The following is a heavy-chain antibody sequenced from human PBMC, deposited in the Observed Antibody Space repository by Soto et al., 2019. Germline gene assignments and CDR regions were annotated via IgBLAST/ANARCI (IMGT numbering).Heavy chain of an antibody. CDR3: ARHYPLLKFYAFDI. CDR1: GYSFTSYW. V-gene: IGHV5-51*01. CDR2: IYPGDSDT. Sequence: GESLKISCKGSGYSFTSYWIGWVRQMPGKGLEWMGIIYPGDSDTRYSPSFQGQVTISADKSISTAYLQWSSLKASDTAMYYCARHYPLLKFYAFDIGGQGTMVPVSS. J-gene: IGHJ3*02.